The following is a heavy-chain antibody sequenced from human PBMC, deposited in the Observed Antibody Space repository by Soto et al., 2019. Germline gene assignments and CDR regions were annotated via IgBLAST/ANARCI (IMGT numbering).Heavy chain of an antibody. CDR3: ARDVDTAMVSGGFWFDP. D-gene: IGHD5-18*01. CDR1: GGTFSSYA. V-gene: IGHV1-69*01. CDR2: IIPIFGTA. J-gene: IGHJ5*02. Sequence: SVKVSCEASGGTFSSYAISWVRQAPVQGLEWMGGIIPIFGTANYAQKFQGRVTITADESTSTAYMELSSLRSEDTAVYYCARDVDTAMVSGGFWFDPWGQGTLVTVSS.